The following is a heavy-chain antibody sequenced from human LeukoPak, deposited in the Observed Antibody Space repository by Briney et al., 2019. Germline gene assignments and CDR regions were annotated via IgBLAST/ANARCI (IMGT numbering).Heavy chain of an antibody. Sequence: VSGPTLVNPTQTLTLTCTFSGFSLNTRAGGVGWIRQPPGKALEWLLTIYWDDGKRYSPSRKSRFTITKDTSKNQVFLTMTNMDPVDTATYYCARIKGGGYYYMDVWGKGTTVTVSS. CDR3: ARIKGGGYYYMDV. CDR2: IYWDDGK. J-gene: IGHJ6*03. D-gene: IGHD2-15*01. CDR1: GFSLNTRAGG. V-gene: IGHV2-5*02.